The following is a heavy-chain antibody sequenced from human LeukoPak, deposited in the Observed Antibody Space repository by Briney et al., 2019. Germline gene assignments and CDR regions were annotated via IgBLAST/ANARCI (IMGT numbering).Heavy chain of an antibody. CDR1: GFTFSSYS. CDR2: ISSSSPYI. V-gene: IGHV3-21*01. D-gene: IGHD1-1*01. CDR3: ARVSGRLERQSDLDY. J-gene: IGHJ4*02. Sequence: GGSLRLSCAASGFTFSSYSMNWVRQAPGKGLEWVSSISSSSPYIYYADSVKGRFTISRDNAKNSLYLQMNSLRAEDTAVYYCARVSGRLERQSDLDYWGQGTLVIVSS.